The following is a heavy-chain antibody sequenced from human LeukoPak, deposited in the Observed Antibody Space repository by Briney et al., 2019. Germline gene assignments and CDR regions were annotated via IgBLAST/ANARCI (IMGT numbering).Heavy chain of an antibody. D-gene: IGHD2-21*02. CDR1: GFTFSSYT. Sequence: KTGGSLRLSCAASGFTFSSYTMTWVRQAPGKGLEWVSSISSSSTYIYYADSVKGRFTISRDNAKNSLYLQMNSLRAEDTAVYYCARDWSLNGYYYYGLDVWGQGTTVTVSS. J-gene: IGHJ6*02. V-gene: IGHV3-21*01. CDR2: ISSSSTYI. CDR3: ARDWSLNGYYYYGLDV.